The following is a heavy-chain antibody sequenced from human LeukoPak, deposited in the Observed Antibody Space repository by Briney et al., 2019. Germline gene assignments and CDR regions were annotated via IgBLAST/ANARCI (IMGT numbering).Heavy chain of an antibody. CDR3: VSHSDGSGWYGEGLDY. D-gene: IGHD6-19*01. Sequence: SETLSLTCTVCGGSVCSGSYYWSWIRQPPGKRLEWIGYIYYSRSTNYNPSLKSRVTISVDTSKNQFSLKLSSVTAAETAVYYCVSHSDGSGWYGEGLDYWGQGTLVTVSS. V-gene: IGHV4-61*01. CDR1: GGSVCSGSYY. CDR2: IYYSRST. J-gene: IGHJ4*02.